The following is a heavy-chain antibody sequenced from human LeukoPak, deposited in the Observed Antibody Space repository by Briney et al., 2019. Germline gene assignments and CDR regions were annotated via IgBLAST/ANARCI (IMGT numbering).Heavy chain of an antibody. D-gene: IGHD3-10*01. V-gene: IGHV3-30*18. Sequence: GGSLRLSCTASKFTFSNYSMQWVRQAPGKGLEWVAVVSSDGGTKYYADSVKGRFTISRDNSRNTMYLQMDSLRAEDTAVYYCAKEYDSGGYGANFDYWGQGTLVTVSS. CDR1: KFTFSNYS. J-gene: IGHJ4*02. CDR3: AKEYDSGGYGANFDY. CDR2: VSSDGGTK.